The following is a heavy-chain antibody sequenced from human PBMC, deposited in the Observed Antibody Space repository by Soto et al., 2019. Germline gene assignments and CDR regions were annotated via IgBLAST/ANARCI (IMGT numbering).Heavy chain of an antibody. D-gene: IGHD1-1*01. V-gene: IGHV4-59*01. J-gene: IGHJ6*03. CDR1: YGSISSYF. CDR2: IYDSGST. Sequence: SETLSLTCTVSYGSISSYFWSWIRQSPGKGLEWIGYIYDSGSTNYSPSLKTRVTISVDTSKSQFSLRLSSVTAADTAVYYCARCLRGVNNLYYYYMDVWGKGTTVTVSS. CDR3: ARCLRGVNNLYYYYMDV.